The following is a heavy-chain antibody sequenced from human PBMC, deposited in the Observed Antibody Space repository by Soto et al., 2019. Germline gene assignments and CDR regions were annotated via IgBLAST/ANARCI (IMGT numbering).Heavy chain of an antibody. D-gene: IGHD3-3*01. CDR2: ISYDGSNK. CDR1: GFTFSSYG. V-gene: IGHV3-30*18. J-gene: IGHJ5*02. CDR3: AKDHRYYDFWSGQTS. Sequence: QVQLVESGGGVVQPGWSLRLSCAASGFTFSSYGMHWVRKAPGKGLEWVAVISYDGSNKYYADSVKGRFTISRDNSKNTLYLQMNSLRSEDTAVYYCAKDHRYYDFWSGQTSWGQGTLVTVSS.